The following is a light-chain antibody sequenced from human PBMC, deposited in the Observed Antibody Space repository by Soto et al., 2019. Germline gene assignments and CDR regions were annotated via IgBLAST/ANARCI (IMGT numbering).Light chain of an antibody. Sequence: QLVLTQPPSASGTPGQTVTISCSGSSSNIGSNTVNWYQQLPGTAPKLLIQSNNQRPSGVPDRFSGSKPGTSASLAISGLQSEDEADYYCASWDDSLKAVFGGGTKLTVL. CDR1: SSNIGSNT. CDR2: SNN. CDR3: ASWDDSLKAV. J-gene: IGLJ3*02. V-gene: IGLV1-44*01.